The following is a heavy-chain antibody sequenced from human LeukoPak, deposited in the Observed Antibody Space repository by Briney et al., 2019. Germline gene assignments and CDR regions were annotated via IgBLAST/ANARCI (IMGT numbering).Heavy chain of an antibody. Sequence: SETLSLTCAVYGGSFSGYYWSWIRQPPGKGLEWIGEINHSGSTNYNPSLKSRVTMSVDTSKNQFSLKLTSMTAADTAIYYCARGKVGATTDDSFDIWGQGTMVTVSS. CDR3: ARGKVGATTDDSFDI. CDR2: INHSGST. J-gene: IGHJ3*02. V-gene: IGHV4-34*01. CDR1: GGSFSGYY. D-gene: IGHD1-26*01.